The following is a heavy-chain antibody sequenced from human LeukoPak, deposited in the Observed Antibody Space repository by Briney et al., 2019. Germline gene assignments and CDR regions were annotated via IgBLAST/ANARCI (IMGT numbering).Heavy chain of an antibody. CDR3: ARDRPGYSYGRHFDY. CDR1: GGSISSSNW. J-gene: IGHJ4*02. Sequence: SGTLSLTCAVSGGSISSSNWWSWVRQPPGRGLEWIGEIYHSGSTNYNPSLKSRVTISVDTSKNQFSLKLSSVTAADTAVYYCARDRPGYSYGRHFDYWGQGTLVTVSS. D-gene: IGHD5-18*01. CDR2: IYHSGST. V-gene: IGHV4-4*02.